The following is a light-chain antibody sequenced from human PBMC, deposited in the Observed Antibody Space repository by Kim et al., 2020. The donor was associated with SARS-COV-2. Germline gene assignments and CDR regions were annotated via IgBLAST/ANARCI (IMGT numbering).Light chain of an antibody. V-gene: IGLV6-57*03. CDR3: QSYDSSNPVV. J-gene: IGLJ2*01. CDR2: EEN. Sequence: KRENIPSPRSENGISSNYGQWYPLRPGSAPTTVIYEENQRPSGVPDRCSGSIDSSSNSASLTISGLKTEDEADYYCQSYDSSNPVVFGGGTQLTVL. CDR1: ENGISSNY.